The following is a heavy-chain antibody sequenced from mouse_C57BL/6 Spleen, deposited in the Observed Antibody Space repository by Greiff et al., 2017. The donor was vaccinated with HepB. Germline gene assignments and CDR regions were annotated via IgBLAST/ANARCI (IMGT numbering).Heavy chain of an antibody. Sequence: EVQRVESVAELVRPGASVKLSCTASGFNIKNTYMHWVKQRPEQGLEWIGRIDPANGNTKYAPKFQGKATITADTSSNTAYLQLSSLTSEDTAIYYCARYYYGPYYAMDYWGQGTSVTVSS. J-gene: IGHJ4*01. CDR1: GFNIKNTY. D-gene: IGHD1-1*01. V-gene: IGHV14-3*01. CDR3: ARYYYGPYYAMDY. CDR2: IDPANGNT.